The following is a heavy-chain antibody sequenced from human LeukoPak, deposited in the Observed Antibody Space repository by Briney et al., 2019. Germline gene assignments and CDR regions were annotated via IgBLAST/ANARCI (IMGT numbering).Heavy chain of an antibody. V-gene: IGHV1-2*02. D-gene: IGHD3-3*01. Sequence: ASVKVSCKASGYTFTGYYIHWVRQAPGQGLQWMGWINPNSGFAHYPQNFQGRLTMTRDTSISTAYMELRSLRSDDTAVYYCARVGGSLEWPLNWFDPWGQRTLVTVSS. CDR3: ARVGGSLEWPLNWFDP. CDR1: GYTFTGYY. J-gene: IGHJ5*02. CDR2: INPNSGFA.